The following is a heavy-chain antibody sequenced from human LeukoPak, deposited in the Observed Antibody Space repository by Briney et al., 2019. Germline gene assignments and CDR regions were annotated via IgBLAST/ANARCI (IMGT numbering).Heavy chain of an antibody. V-gene: IGHV1-3*01. CDR1: GYTFTSYA. D-gene: IGHD5-12*01. CDR3: ASGSGYDPVEY. J-gene: IGHJ4*02. Sequence: ASVKVSCKASGYTFTSYAMHWVRQAPGQRLEWMGWINAGNGNTKYSQKFQGRVTITRDTSASTGYMELSSLRSEDTAVYYCASGSGYDPVEYWGQGTLVTVSS. CDR2: INAGNGNT.